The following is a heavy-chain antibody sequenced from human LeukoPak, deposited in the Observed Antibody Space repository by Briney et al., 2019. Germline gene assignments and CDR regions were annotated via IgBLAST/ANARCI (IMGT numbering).Heavy chain of an antibody. CDR2: IYYSGKT. CDR1: GGSISTSSYH. J-gene: IGHJ3*02. Sequence: SETLSLTCTVSGGSISTSSYHWGWFRQPPGKALECIGTIYYSGKTYCNPSLNSRVTISIHTSKNEFSLKLSSVTAADRAVYYCARSGPPAGRPDAFDIWGQGTMATVSS. D-gene: IGHD2-2*01. CDR3: ARSGPPAGRPDAFDI. V-gene: IGHV4-39*07.